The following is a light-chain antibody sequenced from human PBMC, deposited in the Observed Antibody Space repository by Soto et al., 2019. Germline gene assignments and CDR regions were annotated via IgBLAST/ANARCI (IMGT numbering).Light chain of an antibody. Sequence: EIRMTQSPAILSVSPGESATLSCRASQSVSSHVVWYQQKPGQAPTLLISDSSTPGFPARFSGSGSGTEFTLTIGSRQSDDSAIYYCQQFGDWPSFGLGTKLEI. V-gene: IGKV3-15*01. J-gene: IGKJ1*01. CDR3: QQFGDWPS. CDR2: DSS. CDR1: QSVSSH.